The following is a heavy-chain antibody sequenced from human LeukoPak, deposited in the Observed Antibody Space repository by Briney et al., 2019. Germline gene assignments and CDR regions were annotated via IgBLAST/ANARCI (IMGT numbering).Heavy chain of an antibody. V-gene: IGHV3-7*01. D-gene: IGHD3-10*01. Sequence: GGSLRLSCAASGFTFSSYWMSWVRQAPGEGLEWVANIKQDGSEKYYVDSVKGRFTISRDNAKNSLYLQMNSLRAEDTAVYYCARDARYYYGSGSYYNHFDYWGQGTLVTVSS. CDR2: IKQDGSEK. CDR1: GFTFSSYW. J-gene: IGHJ4*02. CDR3: ARDARYYYGSGSYYNHFDY.